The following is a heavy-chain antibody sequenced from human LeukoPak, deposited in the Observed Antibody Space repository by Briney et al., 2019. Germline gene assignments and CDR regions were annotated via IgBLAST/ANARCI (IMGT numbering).Heavy chain of an antibody. Sequence: SQTLSLTCAISGDSVSSNSAAWNWIRQSPSRGLEWLGRTYYRSKWYNDYAVSVKSRITINPDTSKNQFSLKLSSVTAADTAVYYCARRARIQESSGYYYGYYYYYYMDVWGKGTTVTVSS. D-gene: IGHD3-22*01. CDR1: GDSVSSNSAA. CDR2: TYYRSKWYN. V-gene: IGHV6-1*01. CDR3: ARRARIQESSGYYYGYYYYYYMDV. J-gene: IGHJ6*03.